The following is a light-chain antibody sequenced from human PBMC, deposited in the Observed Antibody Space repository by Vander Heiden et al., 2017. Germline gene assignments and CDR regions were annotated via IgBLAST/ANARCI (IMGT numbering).Light chain of an antibody. Sequence: EIRMTQSPFAVSASVGDRVTVTCRASQGISRWLASYQQKPGIAPKLLIYAASSLQSGVPSRFTPTGSGTDFTLTISSLQLEDFATYYCQQANSFPSTFGQGTKVEIQ. CDR1: QGISRW. CDR2: AAS. V-gene: IGKV1D-12*01. CDR3: QQANSFPST. J-gene: IGKJ1*01.